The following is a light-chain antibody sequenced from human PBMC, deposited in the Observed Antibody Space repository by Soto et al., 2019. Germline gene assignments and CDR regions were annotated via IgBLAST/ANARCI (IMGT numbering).Light chain of an antibody. CDR1: QSVSSSY. CDR3: QQYGSSPVT. J-gene: IGKJ1*01. CDR2: GAS. Sequence: EIVLTQSPGTLSLSQGERATLSFRASQSVSSSYLAWYQQKPGQAPRLLIYGASSRATGIPDRFSGSGSGTDFTLTISRLEPEDFAVYYCQQYGSSPVTFGQGTKVDIK. V-gene: IGKV3-20*01.